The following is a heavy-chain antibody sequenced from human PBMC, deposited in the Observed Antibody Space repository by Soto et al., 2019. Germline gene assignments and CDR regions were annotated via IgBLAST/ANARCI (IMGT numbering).Heavy chain of an antibody. J-gene: IGHJ6*02. CDR1: GYAITSYW. D-gene: IGHD3-3*02. CDR3: ARHLWQSGGYYYCYGMDV. Sequence: PGESLKISCKVSGYAITSYWNSWVRKMPGKGLEWMGRIDPSDSYTNYSPSFQGHVTITADKSISTAYLQWSSLKASDTAMYYCARHLWQSGGYYYCYGMDVWGQGTTVTVSS. CDR2: IDPSDSYT. V-gene: IGHV5-10-1*01.